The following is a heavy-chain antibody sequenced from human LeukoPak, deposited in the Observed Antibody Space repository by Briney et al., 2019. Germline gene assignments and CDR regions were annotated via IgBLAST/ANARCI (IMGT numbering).Heavy chain of an antibody. CDR3: PKAAYDILTGYYDY. CDR2: ISGSGGST. J-gene: IGHJ4*02. V-gene: IGHV3-23*01. Sequence: PGGSLRLSCAASGFTFSSYAMSWVRQAPGKGLEWVSAISGSGGSTYYADSVKGRFTISRDNSKNTLYLQMNSLRAEDTALYYRPKAAYDILTGYYDYWGQGTLVTVSS. CDR1: GFTFSSYA. D-gene: IGHD3-9*01.